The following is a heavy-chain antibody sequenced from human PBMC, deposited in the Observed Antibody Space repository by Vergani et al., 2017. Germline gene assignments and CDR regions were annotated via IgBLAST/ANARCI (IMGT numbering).Heavy chain of an antibody. Sequence: EVQLVESGGGLVQPGRSLRLSCAASGFTFEDYAMHWARQAPGKGLEWVSGISWNSGIIGSADSVKGRFTISRDNAKNSLYLQMNSLRAEDTAVYYCARGEHVRFGDPTAFDIWGQGTMVTVSS. V-gene: IGHV3-9*01. CDR3: ARGEHVRFGDPTAFDI. CDR2: ISWNSGII. CDR1: GFTFEDYA. J-gene: IGHJ3*02. D-gene: IGHD3-10*01.